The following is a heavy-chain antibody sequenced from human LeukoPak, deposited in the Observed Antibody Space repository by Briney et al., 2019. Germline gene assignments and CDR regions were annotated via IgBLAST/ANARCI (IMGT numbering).Heavy chain of an antibody. CDR2: IYTSGST. CDR1: GGSFSGYY. V-gene: IGHV4-4*07. CDR3: ARDRDCSSTSCYKGDWFDP. D-gene: IGHD2-2*02. Sequence: PSETLSLTCAVYGGSFSGYYWSWIRQPPGKGLEWIGRIYTSGSTNYNPSLKSRVTMSVDTSKNQFSLKLSSVTAADTAVYYCARDRDCSSTSCYKGDWFDPWGQGTLVTVSS. J-gene: IGHJ5*02.